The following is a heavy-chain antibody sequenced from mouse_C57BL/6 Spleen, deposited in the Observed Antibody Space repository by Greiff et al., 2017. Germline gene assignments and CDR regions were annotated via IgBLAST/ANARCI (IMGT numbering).Heavy chain of an antibody. CDR1: GYTFTSYW. J-gene: IGHJ4*01. V-gene: IGHV1-69*01. D-gene: IGHD4-1*01. CDR2: IDPSDSYT. CDR3: ARTGTGGYYAMDY. Sequence: VQLQQPGAELVMPGASVKLSCKASGYTFTSYWMHWVKQRPGQGLEWIGEIDPSDSYTNYNQKFKGKSTLTVDKSSSTAYMQLSSRTSEDSAVYYCARTGTGGYYAMDYWGQGTSVTVSS.